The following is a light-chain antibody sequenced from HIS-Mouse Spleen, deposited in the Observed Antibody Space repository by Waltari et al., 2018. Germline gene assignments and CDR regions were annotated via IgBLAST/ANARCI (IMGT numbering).Light chain of an antibody. CDR1: ALPKKY. CDR2: EDS. V-gene: IGLV3-10*01. J-gene: IGLJ2*01. Sequence: SYELTQSPSVSVSPGQTARITCSGDALPKKYAYWYQQKSGQAPVLVSYEDSKRPSGIPEGFSGSSSGTMATLTISGAQVEDEADYYCYSTDSSGNHRVFGGGTKLTVL. CDR3: YSTDSSGNHRV.